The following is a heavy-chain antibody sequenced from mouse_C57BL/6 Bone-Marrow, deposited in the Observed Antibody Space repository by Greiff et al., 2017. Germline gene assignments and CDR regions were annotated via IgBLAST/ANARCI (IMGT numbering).Heavy chain of an antibody. CDR3: ARATTGFFDY. J-gene: IGHJ2*01. V-gene: IGHV3-1*01. D-gene: IGHD1-1*01. CDR2: ISYSGST. Sequence: EVKLEESGPGMVKPSQSLSLTCTVTGYSITSGYDWHWIRHFPGNKLEWMGYISYSGSTNYNPSLKSRISITHDTSKNHFFLKLNSVTTEDTATYYCARATTGFFDYWGQGTTLTVSS. CDR1: GYSITSGYD.